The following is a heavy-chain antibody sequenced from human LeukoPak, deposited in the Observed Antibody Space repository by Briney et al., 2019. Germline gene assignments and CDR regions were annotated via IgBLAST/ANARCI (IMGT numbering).Heavy chain of an antibody. D-gene: IGHD3-22*01. J-gene: IGHJ5*02. Sequence: PSETLSLTCTVSGGSISSYYWSWIRQPPGKGLEWIGYIYYSGSTNYNPSLKSRVTVSVDTSKNQFSLKLSSVTAADTAVYYCARVYYYDSSGYYWVGFDPWGQGTLVTVSS. CDR3: ARVYYYDSSGYYWVGFDP. CDR2: IYYSGST. CDR1: GGSISSYY. V-gene: IGHV4-59*01.